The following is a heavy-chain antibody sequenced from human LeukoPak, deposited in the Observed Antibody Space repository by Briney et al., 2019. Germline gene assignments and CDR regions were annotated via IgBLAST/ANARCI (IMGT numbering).Heavy chain of an antibody. CDR2: MNPNSGNT. CDR1: GYTFTSYD. V-gene: IGHV1-8*01. CDR3: ARGDIAARDMDV. Sequence: ASVKVSCKASGYTFTSYDINWVRQATGRGLEWMGWMNPNSGNTGYAQKFQGRVTMTRNTSISTAYMELSSLRSEDTAVYYWARGDIAARDMDVWGKGTTVTVSS. D-gene: IGHD6-6*01. J-gene: IGHJ6*03.